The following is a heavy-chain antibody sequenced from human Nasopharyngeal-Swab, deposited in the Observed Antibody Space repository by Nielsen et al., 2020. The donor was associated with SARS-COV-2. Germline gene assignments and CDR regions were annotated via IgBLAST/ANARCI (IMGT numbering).Heavy chain of an antibody. D-gene: IGHD1-1*01. CDR2: ISNSGSST. CDR3: ATTRGLGPGGWFES. V-gene: IGHV3-11*03. CDR1: GFTFSDYY. Sequence: LKISCAASGFTFSDYYMSWIRQAPGKGLEWVSYISNSGSSTNYADSVRGRFTISRDNAKNSLYLQMSSLRAEDTAVYYCATTRGLGPGGWFESWGQGTLVTVSS. J-gene: IGHJ5*01.